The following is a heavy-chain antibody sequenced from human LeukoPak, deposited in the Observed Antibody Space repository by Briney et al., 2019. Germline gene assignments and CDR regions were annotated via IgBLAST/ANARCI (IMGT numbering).Heavy chain of an antibody. CDR2: IYSGGST. J-gene: IGHJ4*02. D-gene: IGHD3-10*01. V-gene: IGHV3-53*01. CDR1: GFTVSSNY. Sequence: EGSLRLSCAASGFTVSSNYMSWVRQAPGKGLEWVSVIYSGGSTYYADSVKGRFTISRDNSKNTLYLQMNSLRAEDTAVYYCARMGHVLLWFGELLGGNDYWGQGTLVTVSS. CDR3: ARMGHVLLWFGELLGGNDY.